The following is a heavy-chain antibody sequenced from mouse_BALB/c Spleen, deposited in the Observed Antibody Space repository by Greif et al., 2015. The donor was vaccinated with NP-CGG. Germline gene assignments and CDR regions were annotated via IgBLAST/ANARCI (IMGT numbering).Heavy chain of an antibody. J-gene: IGHJ4*01. CDR2: IYTGGGYT. Sequence: QVQLQQSGAELVRPGTSVKISCKASGYTFTNYWLGWVKQRPGHGLEWIGDIYTGGGYTNYNEKFKSKATRTADTSSSTAYMQLSSLTSEDSSVYFCARGHAYAMDYWGQGTSVTVSS. D-gene: IGHD6-1*01. V-gene: IGHV1-63*02. CDR3: ARGHAYAMDY. CDR1: GYTFTNYW.